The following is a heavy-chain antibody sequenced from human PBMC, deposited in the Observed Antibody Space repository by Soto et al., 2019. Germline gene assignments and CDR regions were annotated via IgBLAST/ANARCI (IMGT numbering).Heavy chain of an antibody. CDR3: ARDRDAHYYDSSGYDFDY. CDR1: GYTFTSYY. D-gene: IGHD3-22*01. J-gene: IGHJ4*01. Sequence: ASVKVSCKASGYTFTSYYMHWVRQAPGQGLEWLGIINPSGGSTSYAQKLQGRVTMTRDTSTTTVYMELSSLRSEDTAVYYCARDRDAHYYDSSGYDFDYWGQGTLVTVSS. CDR2: INPSGGST. V-gene: IGHV1-46*04.